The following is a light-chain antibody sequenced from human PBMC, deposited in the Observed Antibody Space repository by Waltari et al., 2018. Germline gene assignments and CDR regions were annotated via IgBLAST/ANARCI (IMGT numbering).Light chain of an antibody. CDR3: ATWDARLTAVV. CDR2: SND. J-gene: IGLJ2*01. Sequence: QSVVTQSPSASGAPGQRVTIPCSGSNSNTGSSHANWYQKVPGTAPRLLIYSNDQRPSGVPDRFSASKSGTSASLAISGLQSEDEADYYCATWDARLTAVVFGGGTKVTVL. CDR1: NSNTGSSH. V-gene: IGLV1-44*01.